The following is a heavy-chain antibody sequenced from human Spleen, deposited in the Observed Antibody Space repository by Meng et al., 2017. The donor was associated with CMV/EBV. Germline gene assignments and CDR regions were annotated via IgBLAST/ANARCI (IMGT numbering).Heavy chain of an antibody. CDR1: GFTFSHAW. J-gene: IGHJ4*02. CDR3: TSYSGTY. D-gene: IGHD1-26*01. CDR2: IKSKTDDGTI. Sequence: RFSCAASGFTFSHAWMSWVRQATGKGLEWVGRIKSKTDDGTIDYAAPVKGRFTISRDDSKNTLFLQMNSLKTEDTAVYYCTSYSGTYWGPGTLVTVSS. V-gene: IGHV3-15*01.